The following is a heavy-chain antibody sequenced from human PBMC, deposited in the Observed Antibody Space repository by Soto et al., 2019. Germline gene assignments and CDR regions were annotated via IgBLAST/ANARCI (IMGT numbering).Heavy chain of an antibody. CDR3: VKAVWGYEYFDF. CDR2: ITGNGART. D-gene: IGHD7-27*01. V-gene: IGHV3-64D*06. Sequence: GSLRLSCSASGFSFSSYGIHWVRQAPGRGLEYVSAITGNGARTYYAESVKDRFTISRDFSKNTVYLQMSSLRPEDTAVYYCVKAVWGYEYFDFWGQGTRVTVSS. J-gene: IGHJ4*02. CDR1: GFSFSSYG.